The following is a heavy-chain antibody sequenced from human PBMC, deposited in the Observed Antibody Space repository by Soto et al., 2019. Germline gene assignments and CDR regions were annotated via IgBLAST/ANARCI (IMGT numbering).Heavy chain of an antibody. CDR1: GFTFSSYA. V-gene: IGHV3-23*01. D-gene: IGHD3-3*01. J-gene: IGHJ4*02. CDR3: AKGKANTVFGVETLFDY. CDR2: ISGNGGYT. Sequence: PGGSLRLSCAASGFTFSSYAMTWVRQAPGKGLEWVSTISGNGGYTYYSDSVRGRFTISRDNSKKTLYLQMDSLRADDTAVFYCAKGKANTVFGVETLFDYWGQGTQVTVSS.